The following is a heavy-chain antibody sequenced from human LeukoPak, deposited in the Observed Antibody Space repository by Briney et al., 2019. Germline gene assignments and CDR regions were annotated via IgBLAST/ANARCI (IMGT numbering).Heavy chain of an antibody. CDR3: ARGSITGIGDYN. Sequence: GGSLRLSCAASGFTFSTNSMNWCRQAPGKGLEWVSSISSDSTYIYYADSMKGRFTISRDDAKNSMYLQMNSLRAEDTAVYYCARGSITGIGDYNWGQGTLVTVSS. V-gene: IGHV3-21*01. CDR1: GFTFSTNS. D-gene: IGHD1-20*01. CDR2: ISSDSTYI. J-gene: IGHJ4*02.